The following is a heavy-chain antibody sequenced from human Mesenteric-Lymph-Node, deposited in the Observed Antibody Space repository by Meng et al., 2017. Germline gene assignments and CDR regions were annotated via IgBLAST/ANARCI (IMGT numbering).Heavy chain of an antibody. CDR2: ISWDGGST. CDR1: GFTFYDFA. J-gene: IGHJ4*02. V-gene: IGHV3-43D*04. D-gene: IGHD6-19*01. Sequence: GGSLRFSCAASGFTFYDFAMHWARQAPEKGLEWVSLISWDGGSTDYADSVKGRFTISRDNSKNSLYLQMNSLRAEDTAIYYRARFGYSSGWYRPEYWGQGTLVTVSS. CDR3: ARFGYSSGWYRPEY.